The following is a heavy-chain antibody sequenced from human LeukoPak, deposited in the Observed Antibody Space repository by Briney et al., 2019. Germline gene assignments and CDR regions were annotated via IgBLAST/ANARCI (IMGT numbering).Heavy chain of an antibody. D-gene: IGHD3-16*01. V-gene: IGHV1-2*02. CDR3: ARVRGIFFAERQYDY. Sequence: ASVKVSCKASQYSLTGYHLHWLRHTPGQGLEWVGWINPDNGDTNYSQTFKDRVALTRDTSISTAYMELSSLRSDDTAMYYCARVRGIFFAERQYDYWGQGTLVTVSS. J-gene: IGHJ4*02. CDR2: INPDNGDT. CDR1: QYSLTGYH.